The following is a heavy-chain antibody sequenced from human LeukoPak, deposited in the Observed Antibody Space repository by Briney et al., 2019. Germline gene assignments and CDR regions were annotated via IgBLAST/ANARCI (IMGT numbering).Heavy chain of an antibody. CDR3: AKDQRGYYDSVVDLDS. CDR2: ISGSGVTT. D-gene: IGHD3-22*01. J-gene: IGHJ4*02. V-gene: IGHV3-23*01. CDR1: GFTFSSYA. Sequence: GGSLRLSCAASGFTFSSYAMSWVRQAPGKGLEWVSAISGSGVTTYYADSVKGRFTISRDNSKNTLYMQMNSLRAEDTAVYYCAKDQRGYYDSVVDLDSWGQGTLVTVSS.